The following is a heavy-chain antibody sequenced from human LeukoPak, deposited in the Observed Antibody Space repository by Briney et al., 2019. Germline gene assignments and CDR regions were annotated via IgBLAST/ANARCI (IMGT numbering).Heavy chain of an antibody. CDR3: ARGYYYDSSGYSHFDY. Sequence: PGRSLRLSCAASGFTFSSYGMHWVRQAPGKGLEWVAVIWYDGSNKYYADSVKGRFTIFRDSSKNTLYLQMNSLRAEDTAVYYCARGYYYDSSGYSHFDYWGQRTLVTVSS. D-gene: IGHD3-22*01. CDR2: IWYDGSNK. V-gene: IGHV3-33*01. J-gene: IGHJ4*02. CDR1: GFTFSSYG.